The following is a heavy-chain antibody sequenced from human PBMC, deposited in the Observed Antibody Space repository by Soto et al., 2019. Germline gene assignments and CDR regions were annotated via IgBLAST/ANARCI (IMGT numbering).Heavy chain of an antibody. CDR1: GGTFSSYT. J-gene: IGHJ6*02. D-gene: IGHD2-2*01. CDR2: IIPILGIA. V-gene: IGHV1-69*02. Sequence: QVQLVQSGAEVKKPGSSVKVSCKASGGTFSSYTISWVRQAPGQGLEWMGRIIPILGIANYAQKFQGRVTITADKSMSTAYMELSSLRSEDTAVYYCARARRCSSTSCPHYYYYGMDVWGQGTTVTVSS. CDR3: ARARRCSSTSCPHYYYYGMDV.